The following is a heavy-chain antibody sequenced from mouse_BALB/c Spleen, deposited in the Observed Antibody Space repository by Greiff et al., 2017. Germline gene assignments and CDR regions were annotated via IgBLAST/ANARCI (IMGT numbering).Heavy chain of an antibody. CDR1: GYTFTSYV. Sequence: LVESGPELVKPGASVKMSCKASGYTFTSYVMHWVKQKPGQGLEWIGYINPYNDGTKYNEKFKGKATLTSDKSSSTAYMELSSLTSEDSAVYYCARSLLRLEAWFAYWGQGTLVTVSA. V-gene: IGHV1-14*01. J-gene: IGHJ3*01. D-gene: IGHD1-2*01. CDR2: INPYNDGT. CDR3: ARSLLRLEAWFAY.